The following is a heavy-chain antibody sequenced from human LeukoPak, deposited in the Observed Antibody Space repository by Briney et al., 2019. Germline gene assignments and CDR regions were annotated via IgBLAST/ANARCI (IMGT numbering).Heavy chain of an antibody. Sequence: SETLSLTCAVYGGSFSGYYWSWIRQPPGKGLEWIGEINHSGSTNYNPSLKSRVTISVDTSKNQFSLKLSSVTAADTAVYYCASHYGDYVWAFDIWGQGTMVTVSS. CDR3: ASHYGDYVWAFDI. V-gene: IGHV4-34*01. D-gene: IGHD4-17*01. CDR2: INHSGST. J-gene: IGHJ3*02. CDR1: GGSFSGYY.